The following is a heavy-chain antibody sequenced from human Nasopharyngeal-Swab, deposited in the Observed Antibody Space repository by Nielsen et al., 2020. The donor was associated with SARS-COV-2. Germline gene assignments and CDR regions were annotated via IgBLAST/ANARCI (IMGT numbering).Heavy chain of an antibody. D-gene: IGHD6-19*01. CDR3: AKDGEGSVYSSGWYYYYYYMDV. CDR2: ISGSGGST. J-gene: IGHJ6*03. V-gene: IGHV3-23*01. Sequence: AISGSGGSTYYADSVKGRFTISRDNSKNTLYLQMNSLRAEDTAVYYCAKDGEGSVYSSGWYYYYYYMDVWGKGTTVTVSS.